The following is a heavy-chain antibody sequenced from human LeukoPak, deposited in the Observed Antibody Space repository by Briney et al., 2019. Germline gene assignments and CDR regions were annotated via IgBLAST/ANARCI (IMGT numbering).Heavy chain of an antibody. Sequence: PGGSLRLSCAASGCTFSTYAMTWVRLAPGRGLEWVSAISGSGGSTSYADSVKGRFTISRDNSKNTLYLQMNSLRAEDTAVYYCAKATYYDYLKAGYYYGMDVWGQGTTVTVSS. J-gene: IGHJ6*02. D-gene: IGHD3-16*01. CDR3: AKATYYDYLKAGYYYGMDV. CDR1: GCTFSTYA. CDR2: ISGSGGST. V-gene: IGHV3-23*01.